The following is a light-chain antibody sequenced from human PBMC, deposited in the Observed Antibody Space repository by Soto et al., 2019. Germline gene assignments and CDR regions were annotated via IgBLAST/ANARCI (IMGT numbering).Light chain of an antibody. CDR2: KDT. Sequence: SYALTQSPTVSVSPGQTARLTCSGDALTKQYAHWYQQRPGQAPILVIYKDTGRPSGIPERFSGSTSGTTVTLTINAVQAEDEADYYCQSANSSGVYPVFGAGTKVNVL. CDR3: QSANSSGVYPV. V-gene: IGLV3-25*02. J-gene: IGLJ1*01. CDR1: ALTKQY.